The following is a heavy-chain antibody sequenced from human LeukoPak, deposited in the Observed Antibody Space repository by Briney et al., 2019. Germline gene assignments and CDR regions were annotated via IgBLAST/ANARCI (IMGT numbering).Heavy chain of an antibody. J-gene: IGHJ6*02. V-gene: IGHV3-74*01. Sequence: AGSLRLSCAASGFTFSSYWMHWVRQAPGKGLVWVSSINSAGYRTTYADSVKGRFTISGDNAKNTLYLQMNSLRAEDTAVYYCARSVGGTDVWGQGTTVTVSS. CDR3: ARSVGGTDV. CDR2: INSAGYRT. CDR1: GFTFSSYW.